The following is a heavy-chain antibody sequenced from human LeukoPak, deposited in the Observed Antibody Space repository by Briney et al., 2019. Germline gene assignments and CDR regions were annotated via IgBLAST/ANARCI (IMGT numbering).Heavy chain of an antibody. V-gene: IGHV3-33*06. Sequence: GGSLRLSCAASGFTFSDYGMHWVRQAPGKGLEWVAVIWYDGSNKYYADSVKGRFTISRDNSKNTLYLQMSSLRAEDTAVYYCAKALNGLVDYWGQGTLVTVSS. J-gene: IGHJ4*02. D-gene: IGHD6-19*01. CDR3: AKALNGLVDY. CDR1: GFTFSDYG. CDR2: IWYDGSNK.